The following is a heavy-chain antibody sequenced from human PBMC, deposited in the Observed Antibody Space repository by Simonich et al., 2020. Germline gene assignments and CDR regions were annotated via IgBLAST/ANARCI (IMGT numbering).Heavy chain of an antibody. CDR2: IKQDGSEN. CDR1: GFTFSSYW. Sequence: EVLLVEYGGGLVQPGGSLRLSCAASGFTFSSYWMSGGQVTGKGLEWVANIKQDGSENDYVNSVKVRFTISRDNAKNSRYLQMNSLRAEDTAVYYCARDVRRDGFDYWGQGTLVTVSS. J-gene: IGHJ4*02. V-gene: IGHV3-7*01. CDR3: ARDVRRDGFDY.